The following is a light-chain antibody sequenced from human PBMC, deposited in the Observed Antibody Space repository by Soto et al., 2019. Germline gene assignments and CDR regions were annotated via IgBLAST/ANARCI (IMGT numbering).Light chain of an antibody. V-gene: IGKV1-5*03. CDR3: QQYDSYSWT. CDR2: KAS. J-gene: IGKJ1*01. Sequence: DIQMTQSPSTLSGSVGDRVTITCRASQTISSWLAWYQQKPGKAPKLLIYKASTLKSGVPSRFSGSGSGTEFTLTISSLQPDDFATYYCQQYDSYSWTFDQGTKVDIK. CDR1: QTISSW.